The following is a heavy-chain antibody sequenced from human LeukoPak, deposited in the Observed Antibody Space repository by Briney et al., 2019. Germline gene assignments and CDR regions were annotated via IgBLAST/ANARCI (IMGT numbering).Heavy chain of an antibody. CDR1: GGSIRSSDW. CDR2: IYYSGST. CDR3: ARSLTSRITIFGGVSGNWFDP. J-gene: IGHJ5*02. Sequence: SETLSLTCAVSGGSIRSSDWWSWVRQPPGKGLEWIGYIYYSGSTNYNPSLKSRVTISVDTSKNQFSLKLSSVTAANTAVYYCARSLTSRITIFGGVSGNWFDPWGQGTLVTVSS. D-gene: IGHD3-3*01. V-gene: IGHV4-4*02.